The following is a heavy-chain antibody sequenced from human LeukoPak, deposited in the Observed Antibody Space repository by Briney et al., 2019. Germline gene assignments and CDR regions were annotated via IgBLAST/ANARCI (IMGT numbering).Heavy chain of an antibody. V-gene: IGHV3-23*01. J-gene: IGHJ4*02. D-gene: IGHD6-13*01. CDR3: AKNPLSRRYYFDY. CDR1: GFTFSSYA. CDR2: ISGSGGST. Sequence: PGGPLRLSCAASGFTFSSYAMSWVRQAPGKGLEWVSAISGSGGSTYYADSVKGRFTISRDNSKNTLYLQMNSLRAEDTAVYYCAKNPLSRRYYFDYWGQGTLVTVSS.